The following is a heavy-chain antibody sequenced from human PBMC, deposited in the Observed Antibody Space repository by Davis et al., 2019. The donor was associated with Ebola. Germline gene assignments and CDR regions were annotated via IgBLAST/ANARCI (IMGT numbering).Heavy chain of an antibody. Sequence: PSETLSLTCAVYGGSFSGYYWSWIRQPPGKGLEWIGETNHSGSTNYNPSLKSRVTISVDTSKNQFSLKLSSVTAADTAVYYCASHGWYWFDPWGQGTLVTVSS. J-gene: IGHJ5*02. CDR1: GGSFSGYY. CDR2: TNHSGST. V-gene: IGHV4-34*01. CDR3: ASHGWYWFDP. D-gene: IGHD6-19*01.